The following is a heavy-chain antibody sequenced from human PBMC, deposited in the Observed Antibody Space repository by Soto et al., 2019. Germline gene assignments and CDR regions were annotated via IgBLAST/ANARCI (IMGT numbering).Heavy chain of an antibody. Sequence: PGGSLRLSCAASGFTFNKHGMHWVRQAPGKGLEWVAVVSYDGSSQYYTDSVKGRFNISRDNSKNMVYLQMTTLGREGATVYYCAKAHGYSSGWRADSWGQGTRVTVSS. D-gene: IGHD6-19*01. V-gene: IGHV3-30*18. CDR2: VSYDGSSQ. CDR1: GFTFNKHG. CDR3: AKAHGYSSGWRADS. J-gene: IGHJ4*02.